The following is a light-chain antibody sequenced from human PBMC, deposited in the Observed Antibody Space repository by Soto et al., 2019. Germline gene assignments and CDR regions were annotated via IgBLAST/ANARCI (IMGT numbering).Light chain of an antibody. Sequence: EIVMTQSPATLAVSPGETTRLSCRASQSINSDVAWYQQKLGQTPRLPIHGASTRATGIAARFSGSGSGTEFTLTISGLQSEDFATYYCQQYNNWPRTFGQGTKVDNK. CDR1: QSINSD. CDR3: QQYNNWPRT. J-gene: IGKJ1*01. V-gene: IGKV3-15*01. CDR2: GAS.